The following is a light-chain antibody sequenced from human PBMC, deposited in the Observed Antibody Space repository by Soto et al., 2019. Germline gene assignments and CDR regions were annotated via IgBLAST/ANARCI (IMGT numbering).Light chain of an antibody. Sequence: DIQMTQSPSTLSASVGDRVTITCRASQSISSWLAWYQQRPGKAPKLLIYMASGLEGGVPSRFSSSGSATEFTLTISSLQPDDFATYYCQQYNTYPWTFGQGTKVEIK. CDR2: MAS. J-gene: IGKJ1*01. CDR3: QQYNTYPWT. CDR1: QSISSW. V-gene: IGKV1-5*03.